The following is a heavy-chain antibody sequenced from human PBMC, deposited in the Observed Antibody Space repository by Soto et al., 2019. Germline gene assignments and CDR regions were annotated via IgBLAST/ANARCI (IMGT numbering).Heavy chain of an antibody. J-gene: IGHJ6*02. CDR1: GGTFSSYA. CDR2: IIPIFGTA. CDR3: GGGWVYCSGGSCQGVGYYYYGMAV. V-gene: IGHV1-69*13. Sequence: SVKVSCTASGGTFSSYAISWVRQAPGQGLEWMGGIIPIFGTANYAQKFQGRVTITADESTSTAYMELSSLRSEDTAVYYCGGGWVYCSGGSCQGVGYYYYGMAVWGQGTRATFS. D-gene: IGHD2-15*01.